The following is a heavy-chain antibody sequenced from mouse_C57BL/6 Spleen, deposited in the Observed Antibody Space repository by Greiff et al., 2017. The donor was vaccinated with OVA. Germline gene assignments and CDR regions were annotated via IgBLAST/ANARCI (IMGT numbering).Heavy chain of an antibody. CDR1: GYTFTSYW. J-gene: IGHJ2*01. CDR3: ARATTVVATDY. Sequence: QVQLQQPGAELVMPGASVQLSCKASGYTFTSYWMHWVKQRPGQGLEWIGEIDPSDSYTNYNQKFKGKSTLTVDKSSSTAYMQLSSLTSEDSAVYYSARATTVVATDYWGQGTTLTVSS. D-gene: IGHD1-1*01. V-gene: IGHV1-69*01. CDR2: IDPSDSYT.